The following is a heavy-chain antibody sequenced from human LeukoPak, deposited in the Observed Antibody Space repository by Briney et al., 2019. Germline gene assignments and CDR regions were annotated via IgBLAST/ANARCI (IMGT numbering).Heavy chain of an antibody. D-gene: IGHD4-17*01. CDR1: GGSITTHY. Sequence: SETLSLTCTVSGGSITTHYWSWIRQPAGREVEWIGRVYNTGSTKYNPSLESRVTMSVDTSSNRFSLRLRSVTAADTAVYYCARDLLGDYGTFDIWGQGTMVTVPS. CDR3: ARDLLGDYGTFDI. J-gene: IGHJ3*02. CDR2: VYNTGST. V-gene: IGHV4-4*07.